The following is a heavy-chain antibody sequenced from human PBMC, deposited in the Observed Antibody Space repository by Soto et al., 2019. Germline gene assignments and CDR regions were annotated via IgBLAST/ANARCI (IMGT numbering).Heavy chain of an antibody. CDR3: ARGYCSSTICYIWDNWFDP. CDR1: GGSISSYY. D-gene: IGHD2-2*02. Sequence: PSETLSLTCTVSGGSISSYYWSWFRQPPGKGLEWIAYVYYTGSANYNPSLKSRVTISVDTSKNQFSLKLSSVTAADSAVYYCARGYCSSTICYIWDNWFDPWGQGTLVT. J-gene: IGHJ5*02. V-gene: IGHV4-59*08. CDR2: VYYTGSA.